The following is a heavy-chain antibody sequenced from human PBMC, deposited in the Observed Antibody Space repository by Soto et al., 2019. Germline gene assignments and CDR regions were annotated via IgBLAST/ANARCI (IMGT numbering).Heavy chain of an antibody. CDR1: EFSVTNAW. J-gene: IGHJ5*02. CDR3: TTYLYCSSTSCYPENWFDP. V-gene: IGHV3-15*01. D-gene: IGHD2-2*01. CDR2: IKSKSDGGTT. Sequence: EVQLVESVGGLVKPGGALRLSCVASEFSVTNAWMSWVRQAPGKGLEWVGRIKSKSDGGTTDYAAPVKGRFTISRDDSKNTLYLQMNSLKTEDTAVYYCTTYLYCSSTSCYPENWFDPWGQGTLVTVSS.